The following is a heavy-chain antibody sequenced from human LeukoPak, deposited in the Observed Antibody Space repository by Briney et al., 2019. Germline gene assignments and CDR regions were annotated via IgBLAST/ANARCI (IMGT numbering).Heavy chain of an antibody. J-gene: IGHJ4*02. CDR3: ARDDHSGSYSRGFDY. Sequence: ASVKVSCKASGYTFTGYYMHWVRQAPGQGLEWMGWINPNSGGTNYAQKFQGRVTMTRDTSTSTVYMELSSLRSEDTAVYYCARDDHSGSYSRGFDYWGQGTLVTVSS. CDR1: GYTFTGYY. D-gene: IGHD1-26*01. CDR2: INPNSGGT. V-gene: IGHV1-2*02.